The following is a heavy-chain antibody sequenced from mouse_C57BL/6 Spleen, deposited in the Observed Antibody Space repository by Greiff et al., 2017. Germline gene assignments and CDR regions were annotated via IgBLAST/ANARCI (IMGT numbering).Heavy chain of an antibody. D-gene: IGHD2-4*01. J-gene: IGHJ3*01. CDR3: TRGDYDNDLAY. CDR2: IDPEDGDT. Sequence: EVQLQQSGAELVRPGASVKLSCTASGFNIKDYYMHWVKQRPEQGLEWIGRIDPEDGDTEYAPKFQGKATMTADTSSNTAYLQLSSLTSEDTAVYYGTRGDYDNDLAYWGQGTLVTVSA. V-gene: IGHV14-1*01. CDR1: GFNIKDYY.